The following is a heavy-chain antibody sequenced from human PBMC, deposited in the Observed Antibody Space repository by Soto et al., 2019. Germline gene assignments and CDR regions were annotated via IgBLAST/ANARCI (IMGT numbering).Heavy chain of an antibody. D-gene: IGHD2-2*03. Sequence: EVQVLESGGGLVQPGGPLRLSCAAPGFTFSDFALTWVGQAPGKGLEWVSRIYGGGNGPHYADSVKGRVTISRDNSKNTLYLQMNSLRAEDTAVYYCAKMEGMDPWAYSFDYWGQGTLVTVSS. CDR1: GFTFSDFA. J-gene: IGHJ4*02. V-gene: IGHV3-23*01. CDR3: AKMEGMDPWAYSFDY. CDR2: IYGGGNGP.